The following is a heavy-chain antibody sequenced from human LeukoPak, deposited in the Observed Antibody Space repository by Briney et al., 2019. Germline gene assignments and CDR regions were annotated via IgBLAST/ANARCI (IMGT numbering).Heavy chain of an antibody. Sequence: SETLSLTCAVYGGSFSGYYWSWIRQPPGKGLEWIGEINHSGSTNYNPSLKSRVTISVDTSKNQFSLKLSSVTAADTAAYYCARAMITFGGVIVIPSALDYWGQGTLVTVSS. CDR1: GGSFSGYY. V-gene: IGHV4-34*01. D-gene: IGHD3-16*02. CDR3: ARAMITFGGVIVIPSALDY. CDR2: INHSGST. J-gene: IGHJ4*02.